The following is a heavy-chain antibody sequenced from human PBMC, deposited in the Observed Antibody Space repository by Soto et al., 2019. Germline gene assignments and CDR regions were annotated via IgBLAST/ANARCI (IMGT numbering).Heavy chain of an antibody. D-gene: IGHD1-1*01. J-gene: IGHJ4*02. CDR2: IFHSGLT. CDR3: ARQLERGDLPEGFEY. V-gene: IGHV4-4*02. CDR1: GDSISSSHW. Sequence: QVQLQESGPGLVKPSGTLSLTCAVSGDSISSSHWWRWVRQPPGKGLKWIGEIFHSGLTDYNPSLKSRLTISVDKSKNQFSLELTSVTAADTAVYYCARQLERGDLPEGFEYWGQGMLATVSS.